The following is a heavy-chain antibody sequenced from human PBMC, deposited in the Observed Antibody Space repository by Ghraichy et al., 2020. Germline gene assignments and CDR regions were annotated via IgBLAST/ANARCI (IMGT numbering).Heavy chain of an antibody. CDR3: ARQRGRIYNESSGNFDY. CDR2: ISYSGNT. J-gene: IGHJ4*02. CDR1: DCSIISSRYY. D-gene: IGHD3-22*01. Sequence: SETLSLTCTVSDCSIISSRYYWGWIRQPPGKGLEWIGSISYSGNTYYNPSLKSRVIMAVDMSKNQFSLKLSSVTAADGAVYYCARQRGRIYNESSGNFDYWGQGTLVTVSS. V-gene: IGHV4-39*01.